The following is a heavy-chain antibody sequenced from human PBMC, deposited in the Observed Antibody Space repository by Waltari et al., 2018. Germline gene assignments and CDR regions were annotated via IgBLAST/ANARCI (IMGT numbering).Heavy chain of an antibody. Sequence: QVQLVQSGAEVKKPGASVTVSCKASGYTFTGYYMHWVRQAPGQGLEWMGWINANRGGKNNEPKFQGGGTMTRETSSSTAYMELSRLRSDDTAVYYCARELVVGATTGAFDIWGQGTMVTVSS. J-gene: IGHJ3*02. D-gene: IGHD1-26*01. CDR2: INANRGGK. CDR1: GYTFTGYY. CDR3: ARELVVGATTGAFDI. V-gene: IGHV1-2*02.